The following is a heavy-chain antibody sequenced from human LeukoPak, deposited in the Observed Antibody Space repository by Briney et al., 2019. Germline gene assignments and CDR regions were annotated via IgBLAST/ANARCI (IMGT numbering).Heavy chain of an antibody. V-gene: IGHV1-18*01. CDR3: ASGAGFPEY. Sequence: ASVKVSCKPSGYTFSSYGVTWVRQAPGQGLEWMGWISVYNNNTKYAEKLQGKITMTADTSTSTIYLELRSLTFDDTAVYYCASGAGFPEYWGQGTLVTVSS. J-gene: IGHJ4*02. CDR1: GYTFSSYG. D-gene: IGHD1-26*01. CDR2: ISVYNNNT.